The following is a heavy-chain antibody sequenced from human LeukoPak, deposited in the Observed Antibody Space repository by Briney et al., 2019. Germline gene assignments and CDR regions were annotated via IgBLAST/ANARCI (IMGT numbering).Heavy chain of an antibody. J-gene: IGHJ3*01. CDR2: ISDDSSTI. CDR3: ARGYSGTYPNV. V-gene: IGHV3-48*04. CDR1: GFTFSTYS. Sequence: GGSLRLSCAASGFTFSTYSMNWVRQAPGKGLEWLSYISDDSSTIYYADSVNGRFTISRDNAKNSLYLQMNSLRAEDTAVYYCARGYSGTYPNVWGQGTIVTVSS. D-gene: IGHD1-26*01.